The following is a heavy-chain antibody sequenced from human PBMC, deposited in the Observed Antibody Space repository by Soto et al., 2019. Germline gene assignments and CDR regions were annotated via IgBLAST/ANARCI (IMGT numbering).Heavy chain of an antibody. CDR3: ACTGIVGTINQDS. CDR1: GGSISSTNW. Sequence: QVQLQESGPGLVKPSGTLSLTCAVFGGSISSTNWWSWVRQPPGKGLEWIGEIYHSGSTTYNPSLKSRVTISMDRSKNQFSLKLSSVTAADTAVYYCACTGIVGTINQDSWGQGTLVTVSS. J-gene: IGHJ5*01. V-gene: IGHV4-4*02. D-gene: IGHD1-26*01. CDR2: IYHSGST.